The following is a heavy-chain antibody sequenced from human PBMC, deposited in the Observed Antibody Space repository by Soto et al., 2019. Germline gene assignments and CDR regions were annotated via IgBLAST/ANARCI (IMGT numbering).Heavy chain of an antibody. D-gene: IGHD1-26*01. CDR3: ARGPKVGARNGLSY. CDR1: GGTFSSYA. J-gene: IGHJ4*02. CDR2: IIPIFGTA. Sequence: SVKVSCKASGGTFSSYAISWVRQAPGQGLEWMGGIIPIFGTANYAQKFQGRVTITADESTSTAYMELSSLRSEDTAVYYCARGPKVGARNGLSYWGQGTLVTVS. V-gene: IGHV1-69*13.